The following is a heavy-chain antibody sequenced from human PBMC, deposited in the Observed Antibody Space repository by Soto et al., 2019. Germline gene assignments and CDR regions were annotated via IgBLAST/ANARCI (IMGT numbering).Heavy chain of an antibody. Sequence: PGGSLRLSCSASGFTFSSYAMHWVRQAPGKGLEYVSAISSNGGSTYYADSVKGRFTISRDNSKNTLYLQMSSLRAEDTAVYYCVKDQYYDSSGNYRGSGLPDYWGQGTLVTVSS. D-gene: IGHD3-22*01. CDR3: VKDQYYDSSGNYRGSGLPDY. J-gene: IGHJ4*02. CDR1: GFTFSSYA. CDR2: ISSNGGST. V-gene: IGHV3-64D*08.